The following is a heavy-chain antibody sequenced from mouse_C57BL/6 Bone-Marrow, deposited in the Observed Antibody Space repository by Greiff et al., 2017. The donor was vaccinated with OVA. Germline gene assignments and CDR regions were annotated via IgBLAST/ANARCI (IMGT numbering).Heavy chain of an antibody. CDR3: ARPSYDGYYPSYAIDY. J-gene: IGHJ4*01. V-gene: IGHV5-17*01. Sequence: EVKVVESGGGLVKPGGSLNLSCAASGFTFSDYGMHWVRQAPEKGLEWVAYISSGSSTIYYADTVKGRFTISRDNAKNTLFLQMTSLRSEDTAMYYCARPSYDGYYPSYAIDYWGQGTSVTVSS. CDR1: GFTFSDYG. D-gene: IGHD2-3*01. CDR2: ISSGSSTI.